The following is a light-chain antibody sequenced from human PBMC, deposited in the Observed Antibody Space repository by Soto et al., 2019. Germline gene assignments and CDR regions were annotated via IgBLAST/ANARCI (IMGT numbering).Light chain of an antibody. CDR3: QQYYGTPFT. V-gene: IGKV4-1*01. CDR2: WAS. CDR1: QSLLYSSYKNNY. J-gene: IGKJ2*01. Sequence: DIVMTQSPDSLAVSLGDRATINCKSSQSLLYSSYKNNYLAWYQQKAGQPPKLLIYWASARESGVPDRFSGSGSGTDFTLTISNLQPEDEAVYFCQQYYGTPFTFGQGTKLEI.